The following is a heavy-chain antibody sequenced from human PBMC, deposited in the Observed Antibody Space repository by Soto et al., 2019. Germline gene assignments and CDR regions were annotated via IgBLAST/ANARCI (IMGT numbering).Heavy chain of an antibody. J-gene: IGHJ5*02. V-gene: IGHV3-21*01. CDR3: ARDSYYGSGEFDP. CDR2: ISSSSSYI. CDR1: GFTFSSYS. D-gene: IGHD3-10*01. Sequence: SGGSLRLSCAASGFTFSSYSMNWVRQAPGKGLEWVSSISSSSSYIYYADSVKGRFTISRDNAKNSLYLQMNSLRAEDTAVYYCARDSYYGSGEFDPWGQGTLVTVSS.